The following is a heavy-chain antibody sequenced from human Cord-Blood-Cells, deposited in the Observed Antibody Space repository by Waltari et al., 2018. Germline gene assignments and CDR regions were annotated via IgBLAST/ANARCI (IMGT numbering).Heavy chain of an antibody. CDR3: AKMNYGGNPVDY. V-gene: IGHV3-30*18. CDR1: GFTFRSYG. D-gene: IGHD4-17*01. Sequence: QVQLVESGGGVVQPGRSLRLSCAASGFTFRSYGMHWVRQAPGKGLEWVAVISYDGSNKYYADSVKGRFTISRDNSKNTLYLQMNSLRAEDTAVYYCAKMNYGGNPVDYWGQGTLVTVSS. CDR2: ISYDGSNK. J-gene: IGHJ4*02.